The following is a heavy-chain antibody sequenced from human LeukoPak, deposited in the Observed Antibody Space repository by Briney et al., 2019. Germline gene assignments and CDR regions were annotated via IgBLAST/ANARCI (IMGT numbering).Heavy chain of an antibody. V-gene: IGHV3-33*01. CDR3: GRVYCGGNCYSPPLPDY. D-gene: IGHD2-21*02. CDR1: GFTFSSYG. Sequence: GRSLRLSCAASGFTFSSYGMQWVRQAPGKGLDWVAGIWYDGSNKNYADSVKGRFTISRDNSKNTLFLQMDSLRAEDTAVYYCGRVYCGGNCYSPPLPDYWGQGTLVTVSS. J-gene: IGHJ4*02. CDR2: IWYDGSNK.